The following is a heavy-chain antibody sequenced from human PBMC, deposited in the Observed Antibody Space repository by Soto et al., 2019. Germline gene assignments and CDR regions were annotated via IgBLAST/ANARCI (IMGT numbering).Heavy chain of an antibody. V-gene: IGHV1-2*02. CDR2: INPATGAA. D-gene: IGHD3-3*01. Sequence: QLHLVQSGAVVKKPGASVTVSCSASGYPVTAYYMHWVRQAPGRGLEWMGGINPATGAAKYTQTFQGRVTMTRDTSTSTVFMERSGLTSGDTAVFYLARGGGVGVAGSAAFDMWGQGTLVTVSS. CDR3: ARGGGVGVAGSAAFDM. CDR1: GYPVTAYY. J-gene: IGHJ3*02.